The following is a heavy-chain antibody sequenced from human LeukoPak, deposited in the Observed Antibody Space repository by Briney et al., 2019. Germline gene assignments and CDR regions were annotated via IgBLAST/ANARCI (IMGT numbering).Heavy chain of an antibody. CDR2: IYTSGRT. CDR1: GDSISSGGYY. Sequence: SETLSLTCTVSGDSISSGGYYWSWVRQPAGKGLEWIGRIYTSGRTSYSPSLKSRGTISVDMSNNQFSLRLSSVTAADTAVYYCARASYGKYFFDYWGQGTLVTVSS. V-gene: IGHV4-61*02. J-gene: IGHJ4*02. D-gene: IGHD3-16*01. CDR3: ARASYGKYFFDY.